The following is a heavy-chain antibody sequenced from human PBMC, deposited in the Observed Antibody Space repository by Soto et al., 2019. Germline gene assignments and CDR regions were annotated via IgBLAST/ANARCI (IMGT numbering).Heavy chain of an antibody. V-gene: IGHV1-2*02. CDR1: GYILSDYC. Sequence: ASVKVSCKSSGYILSDYCIHWVRQAPGQGLEWLGWMKPDDGGPNYAQNFQGRVIMTRDTSTDTDYMELTRLTSDDTAVYFCVRDLRRQWRRLDPESYTGMDVWGQGTAVTVSS. CDR2: MKPDDGGP. D-gene: IGHD5-12*01. CDR3: VRDLRRQWRRLDPESYTGMDV. J-gene: IGHJ6*02.